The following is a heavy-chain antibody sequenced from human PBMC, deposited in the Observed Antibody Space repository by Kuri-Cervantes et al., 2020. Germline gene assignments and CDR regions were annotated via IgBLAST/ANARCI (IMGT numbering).Heavy chain of an antibody. D-gene: IGHD2-2*01. CDR1: GFTFSSYW. J-gene: IGHJ3*02. Sequence: ESLKISCAASGFTFSSYWMSWVRQAPGKGLEWVANIKQDGSEKYYVDSVKGRFTISRDNAKNSLYLQMNSLRAEDTAVYYCTTDEVVVVPAAISGDAFDIWGQGTMVTVSS. V-gene: IGHV3-7*01. CDR2: IKQDGSEK. CDR3: TTDEVVVVPAAISGDAFDI.